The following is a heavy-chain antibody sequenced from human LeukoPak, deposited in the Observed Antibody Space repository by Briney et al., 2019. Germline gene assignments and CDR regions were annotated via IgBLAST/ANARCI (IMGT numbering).Heavy chain of an antibody. CDR1: GFTFSSYA. CDR3: AKDLYSYGTTPLDY. CDR2: ISGSGST. J-gene: IGHJ4*02. V-gene: IGHV3-23*01. D-gene: IGHD5-18*01. Sequence: GGSLRLSCAASGFTFSSYAMSWVRQAPGKGLEWVSSISGSGSTHFADSVKGRFTISRDISKNTLYLQMNSLRAGDTAVYYCAKDLYSYGTTPLDYWGQGTLLTVSS.